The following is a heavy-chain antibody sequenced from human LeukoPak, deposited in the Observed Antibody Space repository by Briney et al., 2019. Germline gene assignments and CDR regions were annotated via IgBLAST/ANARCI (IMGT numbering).Heavy chain of an antibody. Sequence: KESGPTLVKPTQTLTLTCTFSGFSLSTSGVGVGWIRQPPGKALEWLALIYWNDDKRYSPSLKSRLTITKDTSKNQVVLTMTNMDPVDTATYYCAHSVLTSDIVVVPAAFDYWGQGTLVTVSS. CDR3: AHSVLTSDIVVVPAAFDY. V-gene: IGHV2-5*01. CDR1: GFSLSTSGVG. J-gene: IGHJ4*02. D-gene: IGHD2-2*01. CDR2: IYWNDDK.